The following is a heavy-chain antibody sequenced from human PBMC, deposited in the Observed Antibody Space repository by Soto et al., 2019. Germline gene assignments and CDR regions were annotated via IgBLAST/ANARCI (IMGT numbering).Heavy chain of an antibody. V-gene: IGHV3-11*01. CDR3: AREVDRALVGSPHYFDY. Sequence: PGGSLGLSCAASGFSFSDYYMTWIRQAPGQGLEWVSYISSRSGTIFYADSVKGRFTLSRDNSKNSMYLQMNSLRAEDTAVYYCAREVDRALVGSPHYFDYWGQGTLVTVSS. J-gene: IGHJ4*01. D-gene: IGHD5-18*01. CDR2: ISSRSGTI. CDR1: GFSFSDYY.